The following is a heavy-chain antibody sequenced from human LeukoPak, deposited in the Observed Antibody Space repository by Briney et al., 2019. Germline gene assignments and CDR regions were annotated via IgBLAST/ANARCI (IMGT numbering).Heavy chain of an antibody. CDR2: INPNSGGT. CDR3: ARGFHSSSWYYFDY. V-gene: IGHV1-2*06. Sequence: ASVKVSCKASGYTFTGCYMHWVRQAPGQGLEWMGRINPNSGGTNYAQKFQGRVTMTRDTSISTAYMELSRLRSDDTAVYYCARGFHSSSWYYFDYWGQGTLVTVSS. D-gene: IGHD6-13*01. CDR1: GYTFTGCY. J-gene: IGHJ4*02.